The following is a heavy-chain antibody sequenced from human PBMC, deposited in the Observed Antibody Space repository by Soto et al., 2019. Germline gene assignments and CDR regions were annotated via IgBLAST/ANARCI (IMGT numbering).Heavy chain of an antibody. Sequence: ESGGGVVQPGRSLRLSCAASGFTFSSYGMHWVRQAPGKGLEWVAVISYDGSNKYYADSVKGRFTISRDNSKNTLYLQMNSLRAEDTAVYYCAKAQSGYARDAFDIWGQGTMVTVSS. CDR1: GFTFSSYG. CDR3: AKAQSGYARDAFDI. D-gene: IGHD5-12*01. V-gene: IGHV3-30*18. CDR2: ISYDGSNK. J-gene: IGHJ3*02.